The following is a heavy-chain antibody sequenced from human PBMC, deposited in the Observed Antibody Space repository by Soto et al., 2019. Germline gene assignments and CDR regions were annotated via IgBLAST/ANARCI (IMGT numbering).Heavy chain of an antibody. CDR2: INSDGSST. Sequence: GSLRLSCAASGFTFSSYWMHWVRQAPGKGLVWVSRINSDGSSTSYADSVKGRFTISRDNAKNTLYLQMNSLRAEDTAVYYCASDSSGYSYAFDYWGQGTLVTVSS. D-gene: IGHD3-22*01. CDR3: ASDSSGYSYAFDY. J-gene: IGHJ4*02. CDR1: GFTFSSYW. V-gene: IGHV3-74*01.